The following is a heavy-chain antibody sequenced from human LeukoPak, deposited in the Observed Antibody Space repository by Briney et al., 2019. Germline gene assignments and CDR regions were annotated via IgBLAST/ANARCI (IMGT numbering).Heavy chain of an antibody. V-gene: IGHV3-23*01. CDR3: AKSYYDFWSGYSTFDY. J-gene: IGHJ4*02. CDR2: ISGSGDST. CDR1: GFTFSSYA. Sequence: PGGSLRLSCAASGFTFSSYAMSWVRQAPGKGLEWVSAISGSGDSTYYADSVKGRFTISRDNSKNTLSLQMNSLRAEDTAVYYCAKSYYDFWSGYSTFDYWGQGTLVTVSS. D-gene: IGHD3-3*01.